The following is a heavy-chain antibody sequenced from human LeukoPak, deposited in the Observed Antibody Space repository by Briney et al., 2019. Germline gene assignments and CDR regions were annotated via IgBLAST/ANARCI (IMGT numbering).Heavy chain of an antibody. V-gene: IGHV3-15*01. CDR1: GFTFGDYA. D-gene: IGHD6-13*01. J-gene: IGHJ3*02. Sequence: GGSLRLSCTASGFTFGDYAMSWFRQAPGKGLEWVGRVKSKVDGWTTDYAAPAKGRFTISRDDSKNTLYLQMNSLETEDTAVYYCITLSGFSSSLGAAFNIWGQGTMLTVSS. CDR3: ITLSGFSSSLGAAFNI. CDR2: VKSKVDGWTT.